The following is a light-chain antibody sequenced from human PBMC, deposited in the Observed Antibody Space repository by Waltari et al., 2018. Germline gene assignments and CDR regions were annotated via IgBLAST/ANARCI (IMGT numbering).Light chain of an antibody. V-gene: IGKV1-39*01. CDR1: QKIDRY. CDR3: QQYISSWT. J-gene: IGKJ1*01. CDR2: ASS. Sequence: DIHMTQSPSSLSASVGDSVTITCRASQKIDRYLNWYQQQSGKAPKLLIYASSSLQSGVPSRFGGSGSGTDFTLTINNLQPDDFATYYCQQYISSWTFGQGTKVESK.